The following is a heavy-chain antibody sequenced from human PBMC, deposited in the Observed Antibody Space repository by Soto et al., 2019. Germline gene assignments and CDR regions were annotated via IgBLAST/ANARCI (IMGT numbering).Heavy chain of an antibody. CDR1: GGSISSYY. CDR2: IYTSGST. V-gene: IGHV4-4*07. J-gene: IGHJ5*02. Sequence: GPGPGGASETLSLTCTVSGGSISSYYWSWIRQPAGKGLEWIGRIYTSGSTNYNPSLKSRVTMSVDTPKNQFSLKLSSVTAADTAVYYCARAIDVDIAVAGSWFDPWGQGTLVTVSS. CDR3: ARAIDVDIAVAGSWFDP. D-gene: IGHD6-19*01.